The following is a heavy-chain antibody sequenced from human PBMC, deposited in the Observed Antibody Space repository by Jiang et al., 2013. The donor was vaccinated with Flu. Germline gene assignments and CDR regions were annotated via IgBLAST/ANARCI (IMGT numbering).Heavy chain of an antibody. D-gene: IGHD3-22*01. CDR1: GGTFSSYA. CDR3: ARDLLPPYYYDSSGYSNYFDY. CDR2: IIPILGIA. J-gene: IGHJ4*02. Sequence: GAEVKKPGSSVKVSCKASGGTFSSYAISWVRQAPGQGLEWMGRIIPILGIANYAQKFQGRVTITADKSTSTAYMELSSLRSEDTAVYYCARDLLPPYYYDSSGYSNYFDYWGQGTLVTVSS. V-gene: IGHV1-69*04.